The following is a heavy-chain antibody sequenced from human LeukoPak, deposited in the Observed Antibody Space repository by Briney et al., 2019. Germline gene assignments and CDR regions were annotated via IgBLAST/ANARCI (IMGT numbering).Heavy chain of an antibody. J-gene: IGHJ4*02. CDR2: INTDGSST. CDR1: GYTFSSYW. Sequence: PGGSLRLSCAASGYTFSSYWMHWVSQAPGKGLVGVSRINTDGSSTIYADSVKGRFTISRDNSKNTLYLQMTSLRAEDTAVYYCARDIGTSLDYWGQGTLVTVSS. D-gene: IGHD6-13*01. V-gene: IGHV3-74*01. CDR3: ARDIGTSLDY.